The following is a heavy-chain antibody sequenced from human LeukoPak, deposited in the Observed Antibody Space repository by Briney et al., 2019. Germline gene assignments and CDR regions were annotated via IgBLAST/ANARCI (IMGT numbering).Heavy chain of an antibody. CDR2: IYYSGSP. J-gene: IGHJ5*02. CDR3: ARAPLRSWFDP. CDR1: GGSISSYY. V-gene: IGHV4-59*08. Sequence: SETLSLTCTVSGGSISSYYWSWIRQPPGKGREGFRYIYYSGSPNYNPSLKSRVTISVDPSKNQFSLKLSSVTGADTAVYYCARAPLRSWFDPWGQGTLVTVSS.